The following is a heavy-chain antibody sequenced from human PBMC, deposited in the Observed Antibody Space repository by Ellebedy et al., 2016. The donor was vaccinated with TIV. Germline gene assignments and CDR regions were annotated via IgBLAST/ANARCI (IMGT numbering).Heavy chain of an antibody. CDR2: INHSGST. V-gene: IGHV4-34*01. J-gene: IGHJ6*03. Sequence: SETLSLXXAVYGGSFSGYYWSWIRQPPGKGLEWIGEINHSGSTNYNPSLKSRVTISVDTSKNQFSLKLSSVTAADTAVYYCARSSRSSWHYYYYYMDVWGIGTTVTVSS. CDR1: GGSFSGYY. D-gene: IGHD6-13*01. CDR3: ARSSRSSWHYYYYYMDV.